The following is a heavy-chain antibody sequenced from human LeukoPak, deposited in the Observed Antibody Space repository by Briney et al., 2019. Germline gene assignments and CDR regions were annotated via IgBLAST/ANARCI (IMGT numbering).Heavy chain of an antibody. CDR1: GFTFSSYW. J-gene: IGHJ4*02. CDR2: IKQDGSEK. D-gene: IGHD3-10*01. V-gene: IGHV3-7*01. Sequence: PGGSLRLSCAASGFTFSSYWMTWVRQAPGKGLEWVANIKQDGSEKYYVDSVKGRFSISRDNAKSSLYLQMNTLRGEDTAVYYCARVSRGVTDFYWGQGTLVTVFS. CDR3: ARVSRGVTDFY.